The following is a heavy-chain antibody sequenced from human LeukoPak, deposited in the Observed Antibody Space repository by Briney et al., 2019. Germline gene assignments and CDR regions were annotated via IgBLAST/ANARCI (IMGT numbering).Heavy chain of an antibody. V-gene: IGHV3-30-3*01. D-gene: IGHD6-19*01. Sequence: PGGSLRLSCATSGFTFRNYPMHWVRQAPGRGLEWLAVISYTGDKKYYTDSVKGRLTISRDNSGDTLSLQINNLRAADTALYYCARTKNRYSSGWLYPFHFGYWGQGTLVTVSS. CDR3: ARTKNRYSSGWLYPFHFGY. J-gene: IGHJ4*02. CDR2: ISYTGDKK. CDR1: GFTFRNYP.